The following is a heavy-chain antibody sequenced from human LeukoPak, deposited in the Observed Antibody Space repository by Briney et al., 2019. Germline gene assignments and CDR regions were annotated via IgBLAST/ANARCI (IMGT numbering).Heavy chain of an antibody. V-gene: IGHV4-34*01. CDR1: GGSFSGYY. Sequence: KPAETLSLTCAVYGGSFSGYYWSWIRQPPGKGLEWIGEINHSGSTNYNPSLKSRVTISVDTSKNQFSLKLSSVTAADTAVYYCARSGRHTYYYDSKPIFDYWGQGTLVTVSS. CDR3: ARSGRHTYYYDSKPIFDY. D-gene: IGHD3-22*01. J-gene: IGHJ4*02. CDR2: INHSGST.